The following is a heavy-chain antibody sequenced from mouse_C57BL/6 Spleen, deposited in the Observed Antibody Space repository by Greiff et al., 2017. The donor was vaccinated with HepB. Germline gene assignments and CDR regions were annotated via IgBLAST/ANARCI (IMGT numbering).Heavy chain of an antibody. CDR2: IYPGDGDT. Sequence: QVQLKESGAELVKPGASVKISCKASGYAFSSYWMNWVKQRPGKGLEWIGQIYPGDGDTNYNGKFKGKATLTADKSSSTAYMQLSSLTSEDSAVYFCAREGLRQNFDYWGQGTTLTVSS. D-gene: IGHD2-4*01. V-gene: IGHV1-80*01. CDR1: GYAFSSYW. J-gene: IGHJ2*01. CDR3: AREGLRQNFDY.